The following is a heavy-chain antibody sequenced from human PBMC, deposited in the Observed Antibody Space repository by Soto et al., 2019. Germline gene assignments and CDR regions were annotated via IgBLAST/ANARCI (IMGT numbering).Heavy chain of an antibody. CDR3: AQTSGDIVLMDY. V-gene: IGHV1-2*02. D-gene: IGHD2-8*01. Sequence: ASVKVSCKASGYTFTGYYMHWVRQAPGQGLAWMGWINPNSGGTNYAQKFQGRVTMARDTSISTAYMELSRLRSDDTAVYYCAQTSGDIVLMDYWGQGTLVTVSS. CDR1: GYTFTGYY. CDR2: INPNSGGT. J-gene: IGHJ4*02.